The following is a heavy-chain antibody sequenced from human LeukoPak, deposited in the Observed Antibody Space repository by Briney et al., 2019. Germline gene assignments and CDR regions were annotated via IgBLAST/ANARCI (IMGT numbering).Heavy chain of an antibody. Sequence: GGSLRLSCAASGFTFSSYSMNWVRQAPGKGLEWVSYISSSSSYIYYADSVKGRFTISRDNAKNSLYLQMNSLRAEDTAVYYCARVGVAVAGTGVDYWGQGTLVTVSS. CDR2: ISSSSSYI. V-gene: IGHV3-21*01. CDR3: ARVGVAVAGTGVDY. CDR1: GFTFSSYS. J-gene: IGHJ4*02. D-gene: IGHD6-19*01.